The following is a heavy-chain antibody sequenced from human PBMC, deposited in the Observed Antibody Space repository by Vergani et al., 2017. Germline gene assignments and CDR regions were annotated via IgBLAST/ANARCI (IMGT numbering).Heavy chain of an antibody. CDR2: IHYSENT. V-gene: IGHV4-59*11. D-gene: IGHD3-22*01. J-gene: IGHJ4*02. CDR3: VRSLGVFDSTGYTFDY. CDR1: FDSIRNLY. Sequence: QVQLQESGPGLVKSSETLSLTCSVSFDSIRNLYCNWIRQPPGKGLEWIGSIHYSENTNYNPSLKTRVTISVDTSKNQFSLTLTSVTAADTAVYYCVRSLGVFDSTGYTFDYWGQGTLVSVSS.